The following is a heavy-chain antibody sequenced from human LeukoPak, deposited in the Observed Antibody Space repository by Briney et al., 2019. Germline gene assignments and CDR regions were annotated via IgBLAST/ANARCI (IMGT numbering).Heavy chain of an antibody. Sequence: PGRSLRLSCVASGFIFSSYGMHWVRQAPGKGLEWVAVIWYDGSNKYYADSVKGRSTISRDNTKNTLYLQMNSLRVEDTAVYYCVSFYETYWGRGTLVTVSS. CDR1: GFIFSSYG. J-gene: IGHJ4*02. V-gene: IGHV3-33*01. D-gene: IGHD2/OR15-2a*01. CDR2: IWYDGSNK. CDR3: VSFYETY.